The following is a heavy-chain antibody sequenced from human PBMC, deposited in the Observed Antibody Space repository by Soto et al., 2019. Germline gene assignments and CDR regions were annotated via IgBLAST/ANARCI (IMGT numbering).Heavy chain of an antibody. CDR2: IIPIFGTA. J-gene: IGHJ5*02. CDR3: ARDQSPSVVTHLVNWFDP. V-gene: IGHV1-69*12. Sequence: QVPLVQSGAEVKKPGSSVKVSCKASGGTFSSYAISWVRQAPGQGLEWMGGIIPIFGTANYAQKFQGRVTITADESTSTAYMELSSLRSEDTAVYYCARDQSPSVVTHLVNWFDPWGQGTLVTVSS. CDR1: GGTFSSYA. D-gene: IGHD2-15*01.